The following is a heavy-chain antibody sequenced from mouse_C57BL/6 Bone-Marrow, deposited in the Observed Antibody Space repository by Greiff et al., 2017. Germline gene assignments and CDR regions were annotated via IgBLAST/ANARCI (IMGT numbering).Heavy chain of an antibody. Sequence: EVKLMESGGGLVQSGRSLRLSCATSGFTFSDFYMEWVRQAPGKGLEWIAASRNKANDYTTEYSASVKGRFIVSRDTSQSILYLQMNAQRAEDTAIYYCARDAVTGTRFAYWGQGTLVTVSA. J-gene: IGHJ3*01. CDR1: GFTFSDFY. CDR2: SRNKANDYTT. V-gene: IGHV7-1*01. CDR3: ARDAVTGTRFAY. D-gene: IGHD4-1*01.